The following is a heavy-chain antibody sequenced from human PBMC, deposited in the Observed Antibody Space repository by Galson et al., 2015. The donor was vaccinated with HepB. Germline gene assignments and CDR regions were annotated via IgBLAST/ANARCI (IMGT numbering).Heavy chain of an antibody. J-gene: IGHJ3*02. CDR3: AIAYEMDTLFLGYDAFDI. CDR2: TSGSGGST. D-gene: IGHD5-24*01. V-gene: IGHV3-23*01. CDR1: GFTFSRYG. Sequence: SLRLSCAVSGFTFSRYGMSRVRQAPGKGLKWVSGTSGSGGSTYYADSVKGRFTISRDKSKNTLYLQMNSLRADDTAVYYCAIAYEMDTLFLGYDAFDIRGQGTTVTVSS.